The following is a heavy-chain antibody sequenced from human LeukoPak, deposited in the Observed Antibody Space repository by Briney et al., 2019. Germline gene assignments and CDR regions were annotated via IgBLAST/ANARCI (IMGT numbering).Heavy chain of an antibody. J-gene: IGHJ6*03. CDR1: GGSFSGYY. V-gene: IGHV4-34*01. CDR2: INHSGST. D-gene: IGHD6-13*01. CDR3: ARGPRPSGWYMYYYYMDV. Sequence: SETLSLTCAVYGGSFSGYYWSWIRQPPGKGLEWIGEINHSGSTNYNPSLKGRVTISVDTSKNQFSLKLSSVTAADTAVYYCARGPRPSGWYMYYYYMDVWGKGTTVTVSS.